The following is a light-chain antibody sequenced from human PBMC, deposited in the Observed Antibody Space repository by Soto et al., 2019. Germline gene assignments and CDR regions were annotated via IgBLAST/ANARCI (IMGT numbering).Light chain of an antibody. V-gene: IGKV3-11*01. J-gene: IGKJ5*01. CDR3: QQCNNWPPEIT. CDR2: DAS. Sequence: IVLTQSPCTLSLSPGAMATLSCRASQNISIYLAWYQQKPGQAPRLLIYDASNRATGIPARFSGSGSGTDFTLTISSLEPEDFAVYYCQQCNNWPPEITFGQGTRLEV. CDR1: QNISIY.